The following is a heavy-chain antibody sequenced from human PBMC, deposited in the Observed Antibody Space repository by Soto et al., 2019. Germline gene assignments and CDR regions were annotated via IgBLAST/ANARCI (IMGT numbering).Heavy chain of an antibody. CDR1: GYIFTSYW. D-gene: IGHD6-19*01. Sequence: PGESLKISCKGSGYIFTSYWISWLLQMPVKGLEWMGRIDPSDSYTNYSPSFQGHVTISADKSISTAYLQWSSLKASDTAMYYCAGRPVAGSHTRYYYYGMDVWGQGTTVTVSS. J-gene: IGHJ6*02. V-gene: IGHV5-10-1*01. CDR3: AGRPVAGSHTRYYYYGMDV. CDR2: IDPSDSYT.